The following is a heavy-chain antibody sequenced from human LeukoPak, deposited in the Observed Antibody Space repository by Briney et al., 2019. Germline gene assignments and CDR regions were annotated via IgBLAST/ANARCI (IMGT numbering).Heavy chain of an antibody. D-gene: IGHD3-22*01. V-gene: IGHV6-1*01. J-gene: IGHJ3*02. CDR1: GDSVSSNSAA. CDR3: ARDYYDSSGYADAFDI. CDR2: TYYRSKWYN. Sequence: SQTLSLTCAISGDSVSSNSAAWNWIRQSPSRGPEWLGRTYYRSKWYNDYAVSVKSRITINPDTSKNQFSLQLNSVTPEDTAVYYCARDYYDSSGYADAFDIWGQGTMVTVSS.